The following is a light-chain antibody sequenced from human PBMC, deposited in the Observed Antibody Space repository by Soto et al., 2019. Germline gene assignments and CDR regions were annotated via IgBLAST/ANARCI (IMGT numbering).Light chain of an antibody. J-gene: IGLJ1*01. Sequence: QSALTQPASVSGSPGQSINISCTGTRSDVGGYNYVSWYQQHPGKTPNHMIFEVSNRPSGVSNRFSGSKSGNTASLTTTGLQAANEADCYCSSYTSTSTLVVFGTGTTPTVL. V-gene: IGLV2-14*01. CDR3: SSYTSTSTLVV. CDR1: RSDVGGYNY. CDR2: EVS.